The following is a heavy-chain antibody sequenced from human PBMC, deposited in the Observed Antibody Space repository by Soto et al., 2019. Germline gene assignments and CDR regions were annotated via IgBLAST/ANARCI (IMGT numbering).Heavy chain of an antibody. D-gene: IGHD6-13*01. CDR1: GGSISSSSYY. V-gene: IGHV4-39*01. Sequence: QLQLQESGPGLVKPSETLSLTCTVSGGSISSSSYYWGWIRQPPGEGLEWIGSIYYSGSTYYNPSLKSRVTISVDTSKNQFSLKLSSVTAADTAVYYCARHGRSWYPEGSFDYWGQGTLVTVSS. CDR2: IYYSGST. CDR3: ARHGRSWYPEGSFDY. J-gene: IGHJ4*02.